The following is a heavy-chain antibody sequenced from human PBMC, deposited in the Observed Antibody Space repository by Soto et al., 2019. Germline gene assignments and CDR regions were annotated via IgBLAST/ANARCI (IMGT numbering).Heavy chain of an antibody. D-gene: IGHD3-3*01. J-gene: IGHJ6*02. CDR2: IWYDGSNK. V-gene: IGHV3-33*01. CDR1: GFTFSSYG. CDR3: AGQGAEYYDFWSGYHYGMDV. Sequence: PGGSLRLSCAASGFTFSSYGMHWVRQAPGKGLEWVAVIWYDGSNKYYADSVKGRFTISRDNSKNTLYLQMNSLRAEDTAVYYCAGQGAEYYDFWSGYHYGMDVWGQGTTVTVSS.